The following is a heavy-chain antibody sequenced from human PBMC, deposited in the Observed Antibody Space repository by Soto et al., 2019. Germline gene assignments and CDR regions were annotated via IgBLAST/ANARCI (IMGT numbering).Heavy chain of an antibody. CDR1: GFTFSSYA. CDR2: ISYDGSNK. D-gene: IGHD3-3*01. CDR3: AREGYDFWSGPDY. J-gene: IGHJ4*02. V-gene: IGHV3-30-3*01. Sequence: QVQLVESGGGVVQPGRSLRLSCAASGFTFSSYAMHWVRQAPGKGLEWVAVISYDGSNKYYADSVKGRFTISRDNSENTLYLQMNSLRAEDTAVYYCAREGYDFWSGPDYWGQGTLVTVSS.